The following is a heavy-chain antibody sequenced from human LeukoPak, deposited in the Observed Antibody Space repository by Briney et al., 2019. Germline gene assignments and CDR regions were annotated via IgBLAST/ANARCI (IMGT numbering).Heavy chain of an antibody. CDR3: ARGSVELQRLDAFDI. J-gene: IGHJ3*02. CDR1: GFTFTDYS. CDR2: ISTSSSHI. Sequence: KTGGSLRLSCAASGFTFTDYSMNWVRQAPGKGLEWVSSISTSSSHIYYADSVKGRFTISRDNAKNSLYLQMNSLRAEDTAVYYCARGSVELQRLDAFDIWGQGTMVTVSS. D-gene: IGHD6-25*01. V-gene: IGHV3-21*01.